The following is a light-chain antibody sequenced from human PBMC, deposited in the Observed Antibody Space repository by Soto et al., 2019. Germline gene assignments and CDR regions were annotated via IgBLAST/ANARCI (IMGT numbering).Light chain of an antibody. Sequence: EIVMTQSPGTLSVSPGERATLSCRASQSVGTNLAWYQQKPGQAPRLLIYGASTRATDIPARFSASGSGTEFTLTIGSLQSEDFVVYYCQQYDNWPPPITFGQGTRLEIK. J-gene: IGKJ5*01. CDR1: QSVGTN. V-gene: IGKV3-15*01. CDR3: QQYDNWPPPIT. CDR2: GAS.